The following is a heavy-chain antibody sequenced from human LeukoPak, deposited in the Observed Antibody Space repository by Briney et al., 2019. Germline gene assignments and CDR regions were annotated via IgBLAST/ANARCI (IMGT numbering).Heavy chain of an antibody. D-gene: IGHD1-26*01. V-gene: IGHV3-53*01. CDR2: IYSGGST. Sequence: GGSLRLSCAASGFTVTSNSMSWVRQAPGKGLEWVSVIYSGGSTHFADSVKGRFSISRDNSKNTLYLLMSSLRLEDTAVYYCARESYGGAWGQGTLVTVSS. CDR1: GFTVTSNS. CDR3: ARESYGGA. J-gene: IGHJ4*02.